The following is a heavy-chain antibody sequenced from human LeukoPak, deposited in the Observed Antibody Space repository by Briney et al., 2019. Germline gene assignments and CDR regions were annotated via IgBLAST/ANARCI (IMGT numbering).Heavy chain of an antibody. D-gene: IGHD7-27*01. CDR3: ARLKLGYWYFDL. CDR1: GFTFSDYY. CDR2: IGLTDTTI. J-gene: IGHJ2*01. Sequence: GGSLRLSCAASGFTFSDYYMSWIRQVPGRGLEWVSYIGLTDTTIYYADSLKGRFAISRDNAKNSLYLHMHSLRAEDTAIYYCARLKLGYWYFDLWGRGTLLTVSS. V-gene: IGHV3-11*01.